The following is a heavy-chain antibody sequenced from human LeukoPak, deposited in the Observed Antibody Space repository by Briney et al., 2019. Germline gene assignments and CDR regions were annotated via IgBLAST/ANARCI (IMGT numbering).Heavy chain of an antibody. CDR2: IYSSGST. D-gene: IGHD6-19*01. CDR3: ARRTGAAPGEFFLH. Sequence: GGSLRLSCAASGFTFSSYGMHWVRQGPGKGLEWVSAIYSSGSTDYADSVRGRFTIARDTSKNMVYLQMNSLTAEDTAIYYCARRTGAAPGEFFLHWGQGTLVTVSS. CDR1: GFTFSSYG. J-gene: IGHJ1*01. V-gene: IGHV3-NL1*01.